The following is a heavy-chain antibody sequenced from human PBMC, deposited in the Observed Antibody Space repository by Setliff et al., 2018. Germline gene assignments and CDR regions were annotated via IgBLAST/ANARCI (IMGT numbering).Heavy chain of an antibody. Sequence: GGSLRLTCAASGFAFDSYAMHWVRQAPGKGLEWVAIIFHDGRDIYYGDSVQGRFAISRDNSKNTLYLQMNSLRSDDTAVYYCAGVHWTTNWFLHYWGQGTLVTVSS. J-gene: IGHJ4*01. CDR2: IFHDGRDI. CDR3: AGVHWTTNWFLHY. V-gene: IGHV3-30*03. D-gene: IGHD7-27*01. CDR1: GFAFDSYA.